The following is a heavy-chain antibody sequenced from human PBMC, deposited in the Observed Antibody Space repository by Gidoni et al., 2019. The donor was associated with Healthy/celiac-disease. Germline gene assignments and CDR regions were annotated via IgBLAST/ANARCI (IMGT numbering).Heavy chain of an antibody. V-gene: IGHV4-39*01. CDR3: ARSSAPYYFDY. CDR2: IYYSGST. CDR1: GGSISSSSYY. Sequence: QLQLQESGPGLVTPSETLSLPCTVSGGSISSSSYYWGWIRQPPGKGLEWIGSIYYSGSTYYNPSLKSRVTISVDTSKNQFSLKLSSVTAADTAVYYCARSSAPYYFDYWGQGTLVTVSS. J-gene: IGHJ4*02.